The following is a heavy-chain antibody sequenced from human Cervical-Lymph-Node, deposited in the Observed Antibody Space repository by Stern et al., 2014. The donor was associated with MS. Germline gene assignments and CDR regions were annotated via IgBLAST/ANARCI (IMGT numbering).Heavy chain of an antibody. J-gene: IGHJ4*02. V-gene: IGHV5-51*03. CDR1: GNSFSGYW. CDR2: VYPGDPDA. D-gene: IGHD3-10*02. Sequence: EVQLVQSGAEVKKPGESLKISCRGSGNSFSGYWIGWVRQMPGKGLEWMGLVYPGDPDASYSPSFHGPVTIFADKSSNTPHLQWSSLKASDTATYYCASHVRGGPFDFWGQGTLVTVSS. CDR3: ASHVRGGPFDF.